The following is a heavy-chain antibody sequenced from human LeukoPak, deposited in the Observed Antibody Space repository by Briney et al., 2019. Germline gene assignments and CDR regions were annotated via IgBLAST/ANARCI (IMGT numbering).Heavy chain of an antibody. V-gene: IGHV3-20*04. CDR1: GFTFDDYG. D-gene: IGHD2-15*01. Sequence: GGSLRLSCAASGFTFDDYGMSWVRHAPGKGLEWVSGINWNGGSTGYADSVKGRFTISRDNAKNSLYLQMNSLRAEDTAVYYCARVACGGSCYSGAFDYWGQGTLVTVSS. J-gene: IGHJ4*02. CDR3: ARVACGGSCYSGAFDY. CDR2: INWNGGST.